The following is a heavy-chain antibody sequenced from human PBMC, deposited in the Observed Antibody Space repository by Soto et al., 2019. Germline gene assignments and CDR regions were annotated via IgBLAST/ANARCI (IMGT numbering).Heavy chain of an antibody. J-gene: IGHJ4*02. D-gene: IGHD6-13*01. V-gene: IGHV3-33*01. CDR2: IWSDGTKK. Sequence: QVHLVESGGGVVQPGRSLTLSCTASGFAFSNYGIHWVRQAPGRGLEWVAVIWSDGTKKFYAGSVRGRFTNSRDNSKNTIYLQMNSLRAEDTAVYYCARDWWEEPAGKETVSQFDYWGQGTLVTVSS. CDR1: GFAFSNYG. CDR3: ARDWWEEPAGKETVSQFDY.